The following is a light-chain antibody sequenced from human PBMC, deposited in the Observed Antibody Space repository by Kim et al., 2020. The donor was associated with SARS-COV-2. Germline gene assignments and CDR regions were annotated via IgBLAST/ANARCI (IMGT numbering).Light chain of an antibody. CDR2: DSS. CDR3: LENNDWPWT. J-gene: IGKJ1*01. V-gene: IGKV3-15*01. Sequence: EIVMTQSPSTLSVSPGERATLSCRASQSTSTTLAWYQHKPGQAPRLLMSDSSTRATGIPARFSGSGSGTEFTLTISSLQSEDFALYYCLENNDWPWTFGPGTKVDIK. CDR1: QSTSTT.